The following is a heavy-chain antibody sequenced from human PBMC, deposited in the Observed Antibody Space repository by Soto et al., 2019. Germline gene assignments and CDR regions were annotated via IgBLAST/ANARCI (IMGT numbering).Heavy chain of an antibody. CDR2: IIPIFGTA. V-gene: IGHV1-69*01. J-gene: IGHJ4*02. CDR1: GGTFSSYA. CDR3: AGDQVRLELRGAFDY. D-gene: IGHD1-7*01. Sequence: QVQLVQSGAEVKKPGSSVKVSCKASGGTFSSYAISWVRQAPGQGLEWMGGIIPIFGTANYAQKFQGRVTITGDESTSTAYMELSSLRSEDTGVYYCAGDQVRLELRGAFDYWGQGTLVTVSS.